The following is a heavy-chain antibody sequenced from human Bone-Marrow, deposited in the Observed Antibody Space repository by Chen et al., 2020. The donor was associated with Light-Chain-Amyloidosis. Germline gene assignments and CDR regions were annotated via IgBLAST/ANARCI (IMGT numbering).Heavy chain of an antibody. CDR1: GFIFGDFA. Sequence: EVQLVEFGGGLVQPGRSLSLSCSTSGFIFGDFAINCVRQAPGKGLAWVTCIRGGSLEERQEYAAAVKGRFTISRDESTTTAYLQMNSVRTEDTAMYYCGRGRVGYWGYYFDYGGQGALVTVSS. J-gene: IGHJ4*02. CDR3: GRGRVGYWGYYFDY. V-gene: IGHV3-49*04. D-gene: IGHD3-22*01. CDR2: IRGGSLEERQ.